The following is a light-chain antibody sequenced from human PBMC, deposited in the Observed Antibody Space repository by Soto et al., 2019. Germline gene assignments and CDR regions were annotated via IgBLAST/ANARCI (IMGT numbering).Light chain of an antibody. CDR2: GAS. J-gene: IGKJ1*01. CDR3: QQYGSSGT. Sequence: PGERATLSCRASQSVDSTYLAWFQQKPAQAPRLLIYGASSRATGIPDRFSGSGSGTDFTLTISRLEPEDSAVYYCQQYGSSGTFGQGTKVDIK. V-gene: IGKV3-20*01. CDR1: QSVDSTY.